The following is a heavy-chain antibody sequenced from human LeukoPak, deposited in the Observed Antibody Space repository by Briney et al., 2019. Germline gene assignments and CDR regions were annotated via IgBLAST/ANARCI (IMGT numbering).Heavy chain of an antibody. V-gene: IGHV4-4*07. CDR1: GGSISSYY. CDR3: ARGGVDTAMVTRWFDP. J-gene: IGHJ5*02. D-gene: IGHD5-18*01. Sequence: PSETLSLTCTVSGGSISSYYWSWIRQPAGTGLEWIGRIYTSGSTNYNPSLKSRVTMSVDTSKNQFSLKLSSVTAADTAVYYCARGGVDTAMVTRWFDPWGQGTLVTVSS. CDR2: IYTSGST.